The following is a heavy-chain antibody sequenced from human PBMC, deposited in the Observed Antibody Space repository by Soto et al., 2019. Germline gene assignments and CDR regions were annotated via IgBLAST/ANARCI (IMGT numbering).Heavy chain of an antibody. CDR2: IYYSGST. CDR3: ARGIGVTMVRGVRYYYYGMDV. V-gene: IGHV4-59*08. Sequence: SETLSLTCTVSGGSISSYYWGWIRQPPGKGLEFIGYIYYSGSTNYNPSLKSRVTISVDTSKNQFSLKLSSVTAADTAVYYCARGIGVTMVRGVRYYYYGMDVWGQGTTVTVSS. CDR1: GGSISSYY. J-gene: IGHJ6*02. D-gene: IGHD3-10*01.